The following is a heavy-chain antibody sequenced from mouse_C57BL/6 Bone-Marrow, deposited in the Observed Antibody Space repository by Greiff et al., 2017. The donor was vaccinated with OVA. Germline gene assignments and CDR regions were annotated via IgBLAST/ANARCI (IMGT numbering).Heavy chain of an antibody. Sequence: EVQGVESGGGLVQPKGSLKLSCAASGFSFNTYAMNWVRQAPGKGLEWVARIRSKSNNYATYYADSVKDRFTISRDDSESMLYLQMNNLKTEDTAMYYCVSDYDVGYYAMDYWGQGTSVTVSS. CDR1: GFSFNTYA. CDR3: VSDYDVGYYAMDY. J-gene: IGHJ4*01. V-gene: IGHV10-1*01. D-gene: IGHD2-4*01. CDR2: IRSKSNNYAT.